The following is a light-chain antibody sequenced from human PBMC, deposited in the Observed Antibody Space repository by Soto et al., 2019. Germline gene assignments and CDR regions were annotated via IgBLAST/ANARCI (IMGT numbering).Light chain of an antibody. V-gene: IGLV2-14*01. Sequence: QSALTQPASASGSPGQSITISCTGTTSDVGTYDYVSWYQHQPGKAPKVMIYEVSNRPSGVSDRFSGSKSGNTASLTISGLQAEDEADYYCSSYVGATTRVFGTGTKVTVL. J-gene: IGLJ1*01. CDR3: SSYVGATTRV. CDR2: EVS. CDR1: TSDVGTYDY.